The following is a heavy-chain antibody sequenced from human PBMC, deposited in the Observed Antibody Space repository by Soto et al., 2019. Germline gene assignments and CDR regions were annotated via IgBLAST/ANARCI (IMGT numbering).Heavy chain of an antibody. D-gene: IGHD6-13*01. Sequence: GGSLRLSCAASGFTFGNYAMTWVRQAPGKGLDWVSGISGGGGDTYFADSAKGRFTISRDNSKNTVYLQMTSLRAEDTAIYYCARTESSGWSTRYGMDVWGQGTTVTVSS. CDR3: ARTESSGWSTRYGMDV. V-gene: IGHV3-23*01. CDR2: ISGGGGDT. J-gene: IGHJ6*02. CDR1: GFTFGNYA.